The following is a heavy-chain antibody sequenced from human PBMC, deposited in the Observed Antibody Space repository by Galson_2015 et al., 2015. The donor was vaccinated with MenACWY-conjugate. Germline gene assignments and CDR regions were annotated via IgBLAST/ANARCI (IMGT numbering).Heavy chain of an antibody. J-gene: IGHJ4*02. CDR2: ISSSSSTI. CDR3: ARGGRGYSYGLGY. CDR1: GFTFSSYR. Sequence: SLRLSCAASGFTFSSYRMNWVRQAPGKGLEWVSYISSSSSTIYYADSVKSRFTISRDNAKNSLYLQMNSLRAEDTAVYYCARGGRGYSYGLGYWGQGTLVTVSS. D-gene: IGHD5-18*01. V-gene: IGHV3-48*04.